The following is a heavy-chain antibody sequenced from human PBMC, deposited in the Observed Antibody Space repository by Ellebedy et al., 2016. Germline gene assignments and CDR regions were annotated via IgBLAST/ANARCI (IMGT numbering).Heavy chain of an antibody. D-gene: IGHD3-10*01. J-gene: IGHJ4*02. CDR3: ARDNYGSGSCDY. CDR1: GFTFRSYG. Sequence: GESLKISXAASGFTFRSYGMHWVRQAPGKGLEWVAVISDHGSNKYYADSVKGRFTISRDNSKNTLYLQMNSLRAEDTALYYCARDNYGSGSCDYWGQGTLVTVSS. CDR2: ISDHGSNK. V-gene: IGHV3-30*03.